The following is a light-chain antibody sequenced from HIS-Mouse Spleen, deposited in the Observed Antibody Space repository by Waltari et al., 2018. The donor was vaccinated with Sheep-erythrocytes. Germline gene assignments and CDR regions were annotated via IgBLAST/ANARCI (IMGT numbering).Light chain of an antibody. CDR1: QSVSSY. CDR3: QQRSNWLT. V-gene: IGKV3-11*01. J-gene: IGKJ4*01. CDR2: DAS. Sequence: EIVFTQSPATLSLSPGERATLSCRASQSVSSYLAWYQQKPGQAPRLLIYDASNRATGIPARFSGSGSGTDFTLTSSSLEPEDFAVYYCQQRSNWLTFGGGTKVEIK.